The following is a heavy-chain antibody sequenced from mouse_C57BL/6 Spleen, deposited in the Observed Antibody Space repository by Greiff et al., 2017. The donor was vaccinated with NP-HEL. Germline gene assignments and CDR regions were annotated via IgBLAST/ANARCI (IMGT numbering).Heavy chain of an antibody. CDR2: INPNNGGT. CDR3: ARSYPWFAY. J-gene: IGHJ3*01. V-gene: IGHV1-26*01. CDR1: GYTFTDYY. D-gene: IGHD2-10*01. Sequence: VQLQQSGPELVKPGASVKISCKASGYTFTDYYMNWVKQSHGKSLEWIGDINPNNGGTSYKQKFKGKATLTVDKSSSTAYMELRSLTSEDSAVYYCARSYPWFAYWGQGTLVTVSA.